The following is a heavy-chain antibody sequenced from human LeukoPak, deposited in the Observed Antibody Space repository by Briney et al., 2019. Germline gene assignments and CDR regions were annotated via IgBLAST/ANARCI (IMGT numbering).Heavy chain of an antibody. Sequence: ASVKVSCKASGYTFTNYGITWVRQAPGQGLEWMGWINTYNGNTNYAQSLQGRVTMTTDTSTSTAYMELRSLRSDDTAVYYCARSGFGETNLDYWGQGTLVTVSS. D-gene: IGHD3-10*01. CDR3: ARSGFGETNLDY. CDR1: GYTFTNYG. CDR2: INTYNGNT. V-gene: IGHV1-18*01. J-gene: IGHJ4*02.